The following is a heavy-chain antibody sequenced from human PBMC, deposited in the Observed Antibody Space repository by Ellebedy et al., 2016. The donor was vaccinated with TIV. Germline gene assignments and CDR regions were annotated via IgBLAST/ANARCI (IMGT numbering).Heavy chain of an antibody. CDR3: ARDTGGGAFDI. CDR1: GGSISSYY. CDR2: IYYSGST. Sequence: SETLSLXXTVSGGSISSYYWSWIRQPPGKGLEWIGYIYYSGSTNYNPSLKSRVTISVDTSKNQFSLKLSSVTAADTAVYYCARDTGGGAFDIWGQGTMVTVSS. D-gene: IGHD1-14*01. J-gene: IGHJ3*02. V-gene: IGHV4-59*01.